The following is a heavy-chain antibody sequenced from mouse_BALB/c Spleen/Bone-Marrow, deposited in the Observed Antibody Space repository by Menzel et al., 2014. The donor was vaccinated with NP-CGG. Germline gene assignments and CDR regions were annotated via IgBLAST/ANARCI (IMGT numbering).Heavy chain of an antibody. V-gene: IGHV14-3*02. CDR2: IDPANGNT. CDR3: ARWGGNCWGFAY. D-gene: IGHD2-1*01. Sequence: VQLQQSGAELVKPGASVKLSCTASGFNIKDTYMHWVKQRPEQGLEWIGRIDPANGNTKYDPKFQGKATITAETSSSTAYLQLSSLTSEDTAVYYCARWGGNCWGFAYWGQGTLVTVSA. J-gene: IGHJ3*01. CDR1: GFNIKDTY.